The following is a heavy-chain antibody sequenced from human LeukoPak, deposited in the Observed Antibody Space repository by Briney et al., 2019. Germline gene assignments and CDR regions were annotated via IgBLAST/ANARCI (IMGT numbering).Heavy chain of an antibody. CDR1: GFTFSSYC. V-gene: IGHV3-7*03. CDR2: IKQDGSEK. Sequence: GGSLRLSCAAPGFTFSSYCMSWVRQAPGTGLEWVANIKQDGSEKHYVNSSKGRFTISRDNAKDSLYLQMNSLRAEDTAVYYCAREARGYFDYWGQGTLVTVSS. CDR3: AREARGYFDY. J-gene: IGHJ4*02.